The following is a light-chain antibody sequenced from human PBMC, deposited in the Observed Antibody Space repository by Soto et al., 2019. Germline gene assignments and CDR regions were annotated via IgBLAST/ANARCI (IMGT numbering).Light chain of an antibody. Sequence: EIVMTQSPGTLSLSPEERATLSCRASQSVRSSYLAWYPQKPGQAPRPLIYRASSRATGIQDRFSGSGSGTDFTLTISRLAYEDFTLYYCQQYGSSTLTFGGGTKVEIK. CDR1: QSVRSSY. CDR2: RAS. V-gene: IGKV3-20*01. CDR3: QQYGSSTLT. J-gene: IGKJ4*01.